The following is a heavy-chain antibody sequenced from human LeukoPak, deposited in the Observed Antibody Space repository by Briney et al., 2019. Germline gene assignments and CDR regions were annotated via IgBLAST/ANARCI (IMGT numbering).Heavy chain of an antibody. Sequence: SSETLSLTCTVSGGSISPYYWSWIRQPPGKGLEWIGYIYYSGSTNSNPSLKSRVTISVDTSKNQFSLKLTSMTAADTAVYYCAKLSGGSSWSPFDPWGQGTLVTVSS. V-gene: IGHV4-59*01. J-gene: IGHJ5*02. D-gene: IGHD6-13*01. CDR2: IYYSGST. CDR1: GGSISPYY. CDR3: AKLSGGSSWSPFDP.